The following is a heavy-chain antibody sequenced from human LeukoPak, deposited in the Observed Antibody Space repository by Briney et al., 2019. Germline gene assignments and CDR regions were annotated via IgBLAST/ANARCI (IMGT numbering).Heavy chain of an antibody. CDR3: ARGHDIVATI. D-gene: IGHD5-12*01. V-gene: IGHV4-34*01. CDR2: INHSGST. Sequence: SETLSLTCAVYGGSFSGYYWSWIRQPPGKGLEWIGEINHSGSTNYNPSLKSRVTISVDTPKNQFSLKLSSVTAADTAVYYCARGHDIVATIWGQGTLVTVSS. CDR1: GGSFSGYY. J-gene: IGHJ4*02.